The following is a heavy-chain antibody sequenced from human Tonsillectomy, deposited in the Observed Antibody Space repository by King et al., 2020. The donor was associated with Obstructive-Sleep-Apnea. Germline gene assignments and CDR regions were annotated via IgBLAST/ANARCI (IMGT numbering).Heavy chain of an antibody. V-gene: IGHV3-48*03. CDR3: ARDLHWSHDY. CDR1: GFIFSGYT. CDR2: ISDGTV. D-gene: IGHD2-8*02. Sequence: VQLVESGGGVVQPGGSLRLSCAASGFIFSGYTMNWFRKAPGKGLENISYISDGTVFYAASVKGRFTVSRDNTKASLYLQMNSLRVDDTDVYYCARDLHWSHDYWGQGTLVTVS. J-gene: IGHJ4*02.